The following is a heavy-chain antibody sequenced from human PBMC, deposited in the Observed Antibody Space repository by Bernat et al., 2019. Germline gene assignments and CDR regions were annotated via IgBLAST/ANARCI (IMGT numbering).Heavy chain of an antibody. J-gene: IGHJ3*02. CDR2: ISGSGGST. D-gene: IGHD3-10*01. V-gene: IGHV3-23*04. Sequence: EVQLVESGGGLVQPGGSLRLSCAASGFTFSSYAMSWVRQAPGKGLEWVSVISGSGGSTYYADSVKGRFTISRDNSRDTLYLQMNSLRAEDTAVYSCAKLPWGRYPAMVRGINDAFDIWGQGTMVTVSS. CDR1: GFTFSSYA. CDR3: AKLPWGRYPAMVRGINDAFDI.